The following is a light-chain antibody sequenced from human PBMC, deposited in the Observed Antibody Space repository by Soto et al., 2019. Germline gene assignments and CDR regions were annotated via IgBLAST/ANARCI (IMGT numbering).Light chain of an antibody. CDR1: QSVRSW. Sequence: VGYIVPIPCRASQSVRSWLAWYQQKPGRAPKFLIYDASSLESGVPSRFSGSGSGTEFTLTIINLQPDDVATFYYQQPHDYPPTFGGGTKL. CDR2: DAS. V-gene: IGKV1-5*01. J-gene: IGKJ4*01. CDR3: QQPHDYPPT.